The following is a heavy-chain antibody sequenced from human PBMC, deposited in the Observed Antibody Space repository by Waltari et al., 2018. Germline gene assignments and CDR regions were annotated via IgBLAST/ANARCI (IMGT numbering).Heavy chain of an antibody. Sequence: QLQLQASGPGLVKPSETLSLTCCVSGGSIGSNTYSWGWIRQPPGEGLEWMGCIYDRGTTNYNPSLKSRVTISMDTSKKQFSLRLRSVIAADTAVYYCARRGDYWGQGILVTVSS. V-gene: IGHV4-39*07. CDR3: ARRGDY. CDR1: GGSIGSNTYS. J-gene: IGHJ4*02. D-gene: IGHD3-10*01. CDR2: IYDRGTT.